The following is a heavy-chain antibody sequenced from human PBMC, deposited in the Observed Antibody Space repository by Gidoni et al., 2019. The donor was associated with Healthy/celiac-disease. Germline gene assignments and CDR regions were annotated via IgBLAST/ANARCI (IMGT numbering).Heavy chain of an antibody. Sequence: QVQLQESGPGLVKPSETLSLTCTVSGGSISSYYWSWIRQPPGKGLAWIGYIYSSGSTNYTPSLKSRVTISVDTSKNQFSLKLSSVTAADTAVYYCARGGRPLDFDYWGQGTLVTVSS. J-gene: IGHJ4*02. CDR3: ARGGRPLDFDY. V-gene: IGHV4-59*01. CDR1: GGSISSYY. D-gene: IGHD3-16*01. CDR2: IYSSGST.